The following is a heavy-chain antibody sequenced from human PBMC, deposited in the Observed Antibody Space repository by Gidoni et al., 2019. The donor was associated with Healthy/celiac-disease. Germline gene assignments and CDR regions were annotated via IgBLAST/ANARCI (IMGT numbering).Heavy chain of an antibody. J-gene: IGHJ4*02. Sequence: EVQLVQSGAEVKKPGESMRISCKGSGYSFTSYWISWVRQMPGKGLEWMGRIDPSDSYTNYSPSFQGHVTISADKSISTAYLQWSSLKASDTAMYYCAASDTAMVSSADYWGQGTLVTVSS. V-gene: IGHV5-10-1*03. CDR2: IDPSDSYT. D-gene: IGHD5-18*01. CDR1: GYSFTSYW. CDR3: AASDTAMVSSADY.